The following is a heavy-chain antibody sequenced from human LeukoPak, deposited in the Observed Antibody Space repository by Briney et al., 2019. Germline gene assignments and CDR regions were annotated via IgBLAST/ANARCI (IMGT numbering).Heavy chain of an antibody. CDR3: ARDIDGSGSYYDAFDI. Sequence: GRSLRLSCAASGFTFSSYSMNWVRQAPGKGLEWVSSISSSSSYIYYADSVKGRFTISRDNAKNSLYLQMNSLRAEDTAVYYCARDIDGSGSYYDAFDIWGQGTMVTVSS. V-gene: IGHV3-21*01. CDR2: ISSSSSYI. J-gene: IGHJ3*02. CDR1: GFTFSSYS. D-gene: IGHD3-10*01.